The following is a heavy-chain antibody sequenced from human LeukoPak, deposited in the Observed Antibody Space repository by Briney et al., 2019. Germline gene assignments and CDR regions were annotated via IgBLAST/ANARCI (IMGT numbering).Heavy chain of an antibody. V-gene: IGHV1-18*04. CDR2: ISAYNGNT. CDR3: AREPPNTAADY. Sequence: ASVKVSCKASGYTFTSYGISWVRQAPGQGLEWMGRISAYNGNTNYAQKLQGRVTMTTDTSTGTAYMELRSPRSDDTAVYYCAREPPNTAADYWGQGTLVTVSS. CDR1: GYTFTSYG. D-gene: IGHD5-18*01. J-gene: IGHJ4*02.